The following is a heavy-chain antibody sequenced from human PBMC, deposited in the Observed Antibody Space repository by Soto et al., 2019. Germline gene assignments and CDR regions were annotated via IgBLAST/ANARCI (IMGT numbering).Heavy chain of an antibody. D-gene: IGHD6-13*01. CDR2: IKQDENGK. CDR3: ATHDGPAAAGLVLDF. V-gene: IGHV3-7*02. Sequence: EVQLVESGGGLVQPGGSLRLSCEASGFTFSSRWMTWVRQGPGKGLEWVANIKQDENGKDYVDSVKGRLTISRDNAKNSLSLQMNSLRAEDTAVYYCATHDGPAAAGLVLDFWGQGTLVTVSS. J-gene: IGHJ4*02. CDR1: GFTFSSRW.